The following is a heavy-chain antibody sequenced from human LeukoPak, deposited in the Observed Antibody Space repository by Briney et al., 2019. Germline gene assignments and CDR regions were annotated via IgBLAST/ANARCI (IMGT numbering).Heavy chain of an antibody. CDR3: ATARYAWRVVDFGY. CDR1: GFTFDDYT. Sequence: GGSLRLSCAASGFTFDDYTMHWVRQAPGKGLEWVSLISWDGGSTYYADSVKGRFTISRDNSKNSLYLQMNSLRTEDTALYYCATARYAWRVVDFGYWGQGTLVTVSS. J-gene: IGHJ4*02. V-gene: IGHV3-43*01. D-gene: IGHD2-8*01. CDR2: ISWDGGST.